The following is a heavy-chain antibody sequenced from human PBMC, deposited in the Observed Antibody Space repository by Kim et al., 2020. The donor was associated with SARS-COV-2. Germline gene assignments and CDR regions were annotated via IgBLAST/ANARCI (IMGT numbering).Heavy chain of an antibody. D-gene: IGHD3-22*01. Sequence: GGSLRLSCAASGFMFSDYYMSWIRQAPGKGLEWLSEISSSGSDKYHADSVQGRFTISRDNAKNLLYLQMNSLRAEDTAVYYCARRYYYDTTDYYLYGTNGYWGQGTLVTVSS. J-gene: IGHJ4*02. CDR3: ARRYYYDTTDYYLYGTNGY. V-gene: IGHV3-11*01. CDR2: ISSSGSDK. CDR1: GFMFSDYY.